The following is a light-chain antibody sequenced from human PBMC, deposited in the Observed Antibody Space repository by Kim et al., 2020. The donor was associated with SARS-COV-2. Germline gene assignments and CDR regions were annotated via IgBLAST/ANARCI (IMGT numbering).Light chain of an antibody. J-gene: IGKJ4*01. CDR2: GAS. CDR1: QTVSNNF. Sequence: EIVLTQSPGTLSLSPGERATLSCRASQTVSNNFLTWYQQKPGQAPRLLIYGASTRATGIPDRFSGSGSGTDFTLTISSLEPEDFAVFYCEQDASLPLTFGGGTKVDIK. CDR3: EQDASLPLT. V-gene: IGKV3-20*01.